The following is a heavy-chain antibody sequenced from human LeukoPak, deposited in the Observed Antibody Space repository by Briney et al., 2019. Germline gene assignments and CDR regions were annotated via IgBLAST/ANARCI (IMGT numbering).Heavy chain of an antibody. V-gene: IGHV4-59*01. J-gene: IGHJ6*03. CDR2: VDHTGST. Sequence: PSETLSLTCSVSDDSITMYYWTWIRQPPGKGLEWIEYVDHTGSTNFNPSLNGRVIISRDTTKNLFSLRLRSVTAADTAVYFCARGRVSSSTWYNTYYYYFYMDVWGKGTTVTVSS. CDR1: DDSITMYY. D-gene: IGHD1-1*01. CDR3: ARGRVSSSTWYNTYYYYFYMDV.